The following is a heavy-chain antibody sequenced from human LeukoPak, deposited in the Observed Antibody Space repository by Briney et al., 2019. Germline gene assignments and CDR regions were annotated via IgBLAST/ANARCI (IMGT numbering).Heavy chain of an antibody. CDR3: ARAPMITFGGVTLPAWAFDI. CDR1: GGSISSYY. CDR2: IYTSGST. V-gene: IGHV4-4*07. J-gene: IGHJ3*02. Sequence: SETLSLTCTVSGGSISSYYWSWIRQPAGKGLEWIGRIYTSGSTNYNPSLKSRVTMSVDTSKNQFSLKLSSVTAADTAVYYCARAPMITFGGVTLPAWAFDIWGQGTMVTVSS. D-gene: IGHD3-16*01.